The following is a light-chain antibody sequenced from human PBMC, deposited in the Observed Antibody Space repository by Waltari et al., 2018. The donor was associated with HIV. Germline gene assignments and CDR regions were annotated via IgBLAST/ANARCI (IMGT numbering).Light chain of an antibody. CDR3: QSYDSSLSGWV. CDR1: SSNIGAGYD. V-gene: IGLV1-40*01. Sequence: SCTGSSSNIGAGYDVNWYQQLPGTAPKLLIYGNNNRPSGVPDRFSGSKSATSASLAITGLQAEDEADYYCQSYDSSLSGWVFGGGTKLTVL. J-gene: IGLJ3*02. CDR2: GNN.